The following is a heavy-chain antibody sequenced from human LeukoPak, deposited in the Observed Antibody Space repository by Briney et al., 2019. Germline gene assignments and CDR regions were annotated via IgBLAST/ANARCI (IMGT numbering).Heavy chain of an antibody. CDR3: ARGVLGYCSITSCYYFNS. V-gene: IGHV3-66*01. Sequence: GGSLRLSCAAPGFTVRVNSTRWERQAPGKGLEWVSVIYSGGSTYYADSVKGRFTLSRDNSKNTLYLQMNSLRAEDTAVYYCARGVLGYCSITSCYYFNSSGAGTLVTVSS. D-gene: IGHD2-2*01. J-gene: IGHJ4*02. CDR1: GFTVRVNS. CDR2: IYSGGST.